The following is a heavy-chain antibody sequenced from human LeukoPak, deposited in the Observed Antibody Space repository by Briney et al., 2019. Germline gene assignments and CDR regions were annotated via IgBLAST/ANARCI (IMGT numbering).Heavy chain of an antibody. V-gene: IGHV1-69*04. D-gene: IGHD3-3*01. CDR3: ARDPDTYYDFWSGYYLDY. J-gene: IGHJ4*02. CDR2: IIPILGIA. Sequence: GRSLRLSCAASGFTFSSYAISWVRQAPGQGLEWMGRIIPILGIANYAQKFQGRVTITADKSTSTAYMELSSLRSEDTAVYYCARDPDTYYDFWSGYYLDYWGQGTLVTVSS. CDR1: GFTFSSYA.